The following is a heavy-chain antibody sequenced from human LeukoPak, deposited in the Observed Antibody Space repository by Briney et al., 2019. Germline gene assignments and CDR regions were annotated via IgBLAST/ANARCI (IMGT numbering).Heavy chain of an antibody. Sequence: GASVNVSCKASGYTFTGYYMHSVRQTPGQELEWMGWINPNSGGTNYAQKFQGRVTMTRDTSISTAYMELSRLRSDDTAVYYCARGFVEQWLAPAAFDIWGQGTMVTVSS. J-gene: IGHJ3*02. V-gene: IGHV1-2*02. CDR2: INPNSGGT. CDR3: ARGFVEQWLAPAAFDI. CDR1: GYTFTGYY. D-gene: IGHD6-19*01.